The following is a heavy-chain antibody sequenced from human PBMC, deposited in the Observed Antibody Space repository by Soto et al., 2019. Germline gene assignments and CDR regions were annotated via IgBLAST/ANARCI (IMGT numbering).Heavy chain of an antibody. V-gene: IGHV3-66*01. J-gene: IGHJ6*02. CDR2: IYSGGST. D-gene: IGHD1-20*01. CDR3: ARYNWKGSYYYGMDV. CDR1: GFTVSSNF. Sequence: EVQLVESGGDLVQPGGSLRLSFAASGFTVSSNFMSWVRQAPGKGLEWVSVIYSGGSTDYADSVKGRFTISRDNSKNTLYLQMNSLRAEDTAVYYCARYNWKGSYYYGMDVWGQGTTVTVSS.